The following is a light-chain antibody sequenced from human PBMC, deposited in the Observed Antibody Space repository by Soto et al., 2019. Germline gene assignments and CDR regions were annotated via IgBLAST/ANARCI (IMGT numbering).Light chain of an antibody. J-gene: IGKJ5*01. Sequence: EIIFTPVPGTPSLSPGEREPLSSRASQSVTSTYLAWYQQKPGQGPRLLIYGASSRATGIPDRFSGSGSGTDFTLTVSRLEPEDFAVYYCQHYGKSMYTFGQGTRLEIK. CDR1: QSVTSTY. CDR3: QHYGKSMYT. V-gene: IGKV3-20*01. CDR2: GAS.